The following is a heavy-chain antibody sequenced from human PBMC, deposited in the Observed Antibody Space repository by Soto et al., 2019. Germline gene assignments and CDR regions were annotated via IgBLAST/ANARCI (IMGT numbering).Heavy chain of an antibody. J-gene: IGHJ3*02. CDR3: ARDPLTYYYDSSGLGAFDI. Sequence: VASMKVSCKASGGTFSSYTISWVRQAPGQRLEWMGRIIPILGIANYAQKFQGRVTITADKSTSTAYMELSSLRSEDTAVYYCARDPLTYYYDSSGLGAFDIWGQGTMVTVSS. CDR2: IIPILGIA. D-gene: IGHD3-22*01. CDR1: GGTFSSYT. V-gene: IGHV1-69*04.